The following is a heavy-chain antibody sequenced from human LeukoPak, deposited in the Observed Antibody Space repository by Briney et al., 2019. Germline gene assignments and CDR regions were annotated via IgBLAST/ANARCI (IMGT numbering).Heavy chain of an antibody. CDR1: GGSTNVFY. V-gene: IGHV4-4*07. Sequence: SETLSLTCTVSGGSTNVFYWSWIRQPAGKGLQWIGRISTSGNTDYNPSLKSRVTMSVDTSKNQFSLKLTSVTAADTAVYYCASDSFYDSGGYFYYWGQGTPVTVSS. CDR2: ISTSGNT. J-gene: IGHJ4*02. CDR3: ASDSFYDSGGYFYY. D-gene: IGHD3-22*01.